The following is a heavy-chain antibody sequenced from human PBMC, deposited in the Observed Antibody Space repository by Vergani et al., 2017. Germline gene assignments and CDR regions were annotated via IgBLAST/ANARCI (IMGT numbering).Heavy chain of an antibody. D-gene: IGHD2-2*01. CDR3: AREREDIVVVPAADYYYYYYMDV. J-gene: IGHJ6*03. V-gene: IGHV1-69*04. CDR1: GGTFSSYA. CDR2: IIPILGIE. Sequence: QVQLVQSGAEVKKPGSSVKVSCKASGGTFSSYAISWVRQAPGQGLEWMGRIIPILGIENYAQKFQGRVTITADKSTSTAYMELSSLRSEDTAVYYCAREREDIVVVPAADYYYYYYMDVWGKGTTVTVSS.